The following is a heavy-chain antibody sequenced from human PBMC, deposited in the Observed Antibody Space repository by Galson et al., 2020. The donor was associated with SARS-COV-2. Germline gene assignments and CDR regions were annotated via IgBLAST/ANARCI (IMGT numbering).Heavy chain of an antibody. V-gene: IGHV5-51*01. Sequence: GESLKISCKGSGYSFTSYWIGWVRQMPGKGLEWMGIIYPGDSDTRYSPSFQGQVTISADKSISTAYLQWSSLKASDTAMYYCARITSGSSNPGWFDPWGQGTLVTVSS. D-gene: IGHD1-26*01. J-gene: IGHJ5*02. CDR1: GYSFTSYW. CDR3: ARITSGSSNPGWFDP. CDR2: IYPGDSDT.